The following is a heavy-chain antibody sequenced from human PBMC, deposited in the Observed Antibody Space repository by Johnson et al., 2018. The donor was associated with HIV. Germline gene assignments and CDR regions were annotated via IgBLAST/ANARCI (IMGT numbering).Heavy chain of an antibody. V-gene: IGHV3-33*03. J-gene: IGHJ3*02. Sequence: QVQLVESGGGLVQPGGSLRLSCAASGFTFSSYWMSWVRQAPGKGLEWVAGTWFDGSKKYYSDSVRGRFIISRDNSKNTLYLQMNSLRAEDTALYYCAKVAGATAAGGVPLDSWGPGTMVTVSA. CDR1: GFTFSSYW. D-gene: IGHD6-19*01. CDR3: AKVAGATAAGGVPLDS. CDR2: TWFDGSKK.